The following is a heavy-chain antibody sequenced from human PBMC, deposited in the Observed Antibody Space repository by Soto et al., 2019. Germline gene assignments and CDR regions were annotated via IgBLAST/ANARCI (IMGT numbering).Heavy chain of an antibody. CDR1: GYTFTSYG. CDR2: ISAYNGNT. J-gene: IGHJ4*02. D-gene: IGHD3-3*01. CDR3: ARDRGYYDFWSGYPRNFDY. Sequence: ASVKVSCKASGYTFTSYGISWVRQAPGHGLEWMGWISAYNGNTNYAHKRQGRVTMTTDTSTSTAYMELRSLRSDDTAVYHCARDRGYYDFWSGYPRNFDYWGQGTLVTVPQ. V-gene: IGHV1-18*01.